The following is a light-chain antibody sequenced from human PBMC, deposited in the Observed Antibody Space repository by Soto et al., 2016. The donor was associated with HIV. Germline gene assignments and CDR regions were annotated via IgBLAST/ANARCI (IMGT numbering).Light chain of an antibody. CDR2: KAS. CDR1: QSISTW. V-gene: IGKV1-5*03. J-gene: IGKJ2*01. Sequence: DIQLTQSPSFLSASVGDRVTITCRASQSISTWLAWYQQKPGKAPKVLIYKASSLESGVPSRFSGSRSGTEFTLTISSLQPDDFATYYCQQYNSHSGYTFGQGTKLEIK. CDR3: QQYNSHSGYT.